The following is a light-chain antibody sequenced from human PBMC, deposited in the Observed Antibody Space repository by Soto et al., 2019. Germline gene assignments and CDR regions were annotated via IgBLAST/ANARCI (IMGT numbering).Light chain of an antibody. CDR3: YSYAGSKGV. V-gene: IGLV2-8*01. CDR2: EVN. J-gene: IGLJ2*01. Sequence: QSALTQPPSASGSPGQSVTISCTGTSSDVGGYNYVSWYQQHPGKVPKLMIYEVNKRPSGVPDRFSGSKSGNTASLTVSGLQAEDEADYYCYSYAGSKGVFGGGTKLTVL. CDR1: SSDVGGYNY.